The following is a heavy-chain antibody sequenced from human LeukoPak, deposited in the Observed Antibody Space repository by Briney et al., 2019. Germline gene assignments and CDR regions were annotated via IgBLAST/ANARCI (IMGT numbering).Heavy chain of an antibody. J-gene: IGHJ3*01. V-gene: IGHV3-23*01. Sequence: GALRLSCTASGFTFKSYAMSWVRQAPGRGLEWIASISASGANKYYGDSVRGRFTSYRDNSKNTLYLQMSSLRADDTAVYYCAQRDDTFDFWGQGTMVIVSS. CDR2: ISASGANK. CDR3: AQRDDTFDF. CDR1: GFTFKSYA.